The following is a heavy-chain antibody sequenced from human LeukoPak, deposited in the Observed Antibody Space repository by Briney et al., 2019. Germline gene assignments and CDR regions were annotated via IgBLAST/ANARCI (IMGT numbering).Heavy chain of an antibody. J-gene: IGHJ4*02. Sequence: ASVKDSCKASGYTFTSYGISWVRQAPGQGLEWMGWISVYNGDTNYAQKLQGRVTMTTDTSTSTAYMEVRSLRSDDTAVYFCARVEGPSIFGVIDYWGQGTLVTISS. CDR1: GYTFTSYG. D-gene: IGHD3-3*01. CDR2: ISVYNGDT. V-gene: IGHV1-18*01. CDR3: ARVEGPSIFGVIDY.